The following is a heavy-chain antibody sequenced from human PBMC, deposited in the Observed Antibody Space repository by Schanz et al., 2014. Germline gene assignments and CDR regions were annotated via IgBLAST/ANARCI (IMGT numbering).Heavy chain of an antibody. J-gene: IGHJ2*01. Sequence: VHLVESGGGLVQPGGSLRLSCAASGITFSSHSFNWVRQAPGKGLEWVAVIWSDGTNEYYADSVKGRFTISGDSSKYTVYLQMNSLRADDTAVYYCARNRGSGGQNWYFDLWGRGTLVTDSS. CDR3: ARNRGSGGQNWYFDL. D-gene: IGHD1-26*01. CDR2: IWSDGTNE. CDR1: GITFSSHS. V-gene: IGHV3-33*08.